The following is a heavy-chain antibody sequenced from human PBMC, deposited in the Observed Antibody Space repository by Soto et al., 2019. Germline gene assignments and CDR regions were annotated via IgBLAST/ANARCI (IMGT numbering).Heavy chain of an antibody. CDR1: GFTFSTYA. CDR2: ISGGGGST. Sequence: GGSLRLSCAASGFTFSTYAMNWVRQAPGKGLEWVSAISGGGGSTYYADSVKGRVTISRDNSKNTLYLQMNSLRAEDTAVYYCAKVSLGALTFTDYYYYGLDVWGPWTTVSVSS. V-gene: IGHV3-23*01. J-gene: IGHJ6*02. D-gene: IGHD1-26*01. CDR3: AKVSLGALTFTDYYYYGLDV.